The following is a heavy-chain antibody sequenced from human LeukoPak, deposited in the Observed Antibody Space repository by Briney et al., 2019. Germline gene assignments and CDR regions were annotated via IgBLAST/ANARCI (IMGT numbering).Heavy chain of an antibody. V-gene: IGHV3-23*01. CDR1: GFTVSSNL. CDR3: AKPIATIREDPFDS. Sequence: GGSLRLSCAASGFTVSSNLMSWVRQAPGKGLEWVSRISGVTTSTYYADSVKGRFPISRDNSKNTLYLHMNSLRAEDTALYYRAKPIATIREDPFDSWGQGTLVTVSS. J-gene: IGHJ4*02. D-gene: IGHD3-10*01. CDR2: ISGVTTST.